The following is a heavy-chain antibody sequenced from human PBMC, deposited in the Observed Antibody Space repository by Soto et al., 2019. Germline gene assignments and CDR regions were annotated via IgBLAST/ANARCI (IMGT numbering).Heavy chain of an antibody. J-gene: IGHJ4*02. V-gene: IGHV4-59*01. CDR3: AREAGNRGGDCHQFDY. CDR2: IYYSGST. D-gene: IGHD2-21*02. CDR1: GGSISSYY. Sequence: PSETLSLTCTVSGGSISSYYWTWIRQPPGKGLEWIGYIYYSGSTNYNPSLKSRVTISVDTSKNQFSLKLSSLTAADTAVYYCAREAGNRGGDCHQFDYWGQGALVTVSS.